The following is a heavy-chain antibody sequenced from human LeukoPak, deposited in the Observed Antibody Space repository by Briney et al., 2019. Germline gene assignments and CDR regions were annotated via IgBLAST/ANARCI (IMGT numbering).Heavy chain of an antibody. CDR1: GGSISSGGYY. D-gene: IGHD6-13*01. Sequence: PSQTLSLTCTVSGGSISSGGYYWSWIRQPPGKGLEWIGYIYHSGSTYYNPSLKSRVTISVDRSKNQFSLKLSSVTAADTAVYYCARLTRSSSCLEYWGQGTLVTVSS. CDR2: IYHSGST. V-gene: IGHV4-30-2*01. J-gene: IGHJ4*02. CDR3: ARLTRSSSCLEY.